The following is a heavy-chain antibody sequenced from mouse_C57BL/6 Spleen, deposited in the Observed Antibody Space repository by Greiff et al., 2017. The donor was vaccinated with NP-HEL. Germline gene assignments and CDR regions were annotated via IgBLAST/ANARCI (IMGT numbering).Heavy chain of an antibody. CDR3: AREDYGYDWFAY. V-gene: IGHV1-55*01. CDR2: IYPGSGST. CDR1: GYTFTSYW. Sequence: QVQLQQPGAELVKPGASVKMSCKASGYTFTSYWITWVKQRPGQGLEWIGDIYPGSGSTNYNEKFKSKATLTVDTSSSTAYMQLSSLTSEDSAVYYCAREDYGYDWFAYWGQGTLVTVSA. D-gene: IGHD2-2*01. J-gene: IGHJ3*01.